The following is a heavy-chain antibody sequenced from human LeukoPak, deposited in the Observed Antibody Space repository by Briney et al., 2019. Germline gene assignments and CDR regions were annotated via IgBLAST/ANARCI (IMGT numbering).Heavy chain of an antibody. CDR1: GFTVCSNY. J-gene: IGHJ4*02. CDR2: IYSGGST. V-gene: IGHV3-66*01. Sequence: GGSLRLSCAASGFTVCSNYMSWVRQAPGKGLEWVSVIYSGGSTYYADSVKGRFTISRDNSKNTVFLQMNSLRAEDAAVYYCVKDYNWTPGRVDFWGQGSLVTVSS. CDR3: VKDYNWTPGRVDF. D-gene: IGHD1-20*01.